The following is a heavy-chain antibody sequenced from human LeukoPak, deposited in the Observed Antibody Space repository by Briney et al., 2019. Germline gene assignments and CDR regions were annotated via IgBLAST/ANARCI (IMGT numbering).Heavy chain of an antibody. D-gene: IGHD6-13*01. CDR1: GYTFTGYY. Sequence: ASVKVSCKASGYTFTGYYMHWVRQAPGQGLEWMGWINPNSGGTNYAQKFQGRVTMTRGTSISTAYMELSRLRSDDTAVYYCARGGIAAAGTGKDWGQGTLVTVSS. CDR3: ARGGIAAAGTGKD. V-gene: IGHV1-2*02. J-gene: IGHJ4*02. CDR2: INPNSGGT.